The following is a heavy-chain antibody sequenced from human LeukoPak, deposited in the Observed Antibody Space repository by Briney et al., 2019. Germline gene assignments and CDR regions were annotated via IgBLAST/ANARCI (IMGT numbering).Heavy chain of an antibody. D-gene: IGHD2-2*01. CDR2: IYYSGST. J-gene: IGHJ6*02. CDR1: GGSITSVEYY. CDR3: ARDRGIVVVPAAPGRYDYYYYGMDV. Sequence: SQTLSPTCTVAGGSITSVEYYCSWIRHPPGKGLEGIGYIYYSGSTYYNPSLKSRVTISVDPSKHQLSLKLSSVTAADTAVYYCARDRGIVVVPAAPGRYDYYYYGMDVWGQGTTVTVSS. V-gene: IGHV4-30-4*01.